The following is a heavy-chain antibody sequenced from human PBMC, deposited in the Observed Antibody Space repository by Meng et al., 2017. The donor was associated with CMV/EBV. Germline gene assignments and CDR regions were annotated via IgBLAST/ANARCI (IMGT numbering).Heavy chain of an antibody. CDR2: INPNSGGT. J-gene: IGHJ4*02. Sequence: CKASGYTFTGYYMHWVRQAPGQGLEWMGWINPNSGGTNYAQKFQGRVTMTRDTSISTAYMELSRLRSDDTAVYYCARARLIMVVTPYWGQGTLVTVSS. CDR3: ARARLIMVVTPY. D-gene: IGHD2-21*01. V-gene: IGHV1-2*02. CDR1: GYTFTGYY.